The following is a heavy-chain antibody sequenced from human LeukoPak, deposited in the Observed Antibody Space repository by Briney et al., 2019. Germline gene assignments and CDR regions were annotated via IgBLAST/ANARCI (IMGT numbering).Heavy chain of an antibody. CDR2: IYYNENT. V-gene: IGHV4-39*01. D-gene: IGHD2-15*01. J-gene: IGHJ3*02. Sequence: SETLSLTCTVSGVYIYSSTYYWAWIRQPPGKGLEFIGSIYYNENTYSNPSLRSRLTISVDTSTNPFSLRLNSVTAADTAVYYCARQLAAGNDAFDIWGQGTMVTVSS. CDR1: GVYIYSSTYY. CDR3: ARQLAAGNDAFDI.